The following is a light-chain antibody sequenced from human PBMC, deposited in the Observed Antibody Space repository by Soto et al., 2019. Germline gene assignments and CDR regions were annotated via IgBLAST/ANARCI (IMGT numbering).Light chain of an antibody. CDR1: QSVSSSY. V-gene: IGKV3D-15*01. J-gene: IGKJ1*01. CDR3: QQYNNWPGT. CDR2: GAS. Sequence: EIVMTQSPGTLSVSPGERATLSCRASQSVSSSYLAWYQQKPGQAPRLLIYGASSRATGIPDRFSGSGSGTDFTRTISSLQSEDFAVYYCQQYNNWPGTFGQGTKVDIK.